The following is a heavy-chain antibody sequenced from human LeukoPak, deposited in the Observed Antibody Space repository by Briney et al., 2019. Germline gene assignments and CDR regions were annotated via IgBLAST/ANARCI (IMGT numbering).Heavy chain of an antibody. CDR3: AKGSYSGSYFGWFDP. Sequence: GGSLRLSCAASGFTFSSYGMHWVRQAPGKGLEWVAFIRYDGSNKYYADSVKGRFTISRDNSKNTLYLQMNSLRAEDTAVYYCAKGSYSGSYFGWFDPWGQGTLVTVSS. CDR2: IRYDGSNK. CDR1: GFTFSSYG. J-gene: IGHJ5*02. V-gene: IGHV3-30*02. D-gene: IGHD1-26*01.